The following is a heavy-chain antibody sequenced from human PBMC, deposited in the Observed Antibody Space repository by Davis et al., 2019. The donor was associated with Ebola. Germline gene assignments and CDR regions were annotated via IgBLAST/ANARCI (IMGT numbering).Heavy chain of an antibody. CDR1: GGSFSGYY. D-gene: IGHD5-12*01. CDR3: ARWRGYDYGGDY. J-gene: IGHJ4*02. V-gene: IGHV4-34*01. Sequence: SETLSLTCAVYGGSFSGYYWSWIRQPPGKGLEWIGEINHSGSTNYNPSLKSRVTISVDTSKNQFSLKLSSVTAADTAVYYCARWRGYDYGGDYWGQGTLVTVSS. CDR2: INHSGST.